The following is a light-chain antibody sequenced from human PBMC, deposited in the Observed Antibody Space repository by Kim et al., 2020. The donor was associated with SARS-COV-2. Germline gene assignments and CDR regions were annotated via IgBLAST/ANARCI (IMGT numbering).Light chain of an antibody. CDR3: TSFTSSNTLVI. V-gene: IGLV2-14*03. J-gene: IGLJ2*01. CDR2: GVN. Sequence: QSALTQPASLSGSPGQSITVSCTGTNSDIGRYNYVSWYQQHPGKAPKLMIFGVNNRPSGVSDRFSGSKSGNTASLTISGLQPEDEADYICTSFTSSNTLVIFGGGTQLTVL. CDR1: NSDIGRYNY.